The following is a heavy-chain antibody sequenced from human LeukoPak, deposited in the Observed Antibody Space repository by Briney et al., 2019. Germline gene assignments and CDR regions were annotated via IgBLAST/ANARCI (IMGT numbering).Heavy chain of an antibody. CDR2: ISSSSSSTI. D-gene: IGHD2-8*01. V-gene: IGHV3-48*04. Sequence: GGSLRLSCAASGFTFSSYSMNWVRQAPGKGVEWVSYISSSSSSTIYYADSVKGRFTISRDNAKNSLYLQMNSLRAEDTAVYYCARTDIVRAGQFGGMFGYWGQGTLVTVSS. J-gene: IGHJ4*02. CDR3: ARTDIVRAGQFGGMFGY. CDR1: GFTFSSYS.